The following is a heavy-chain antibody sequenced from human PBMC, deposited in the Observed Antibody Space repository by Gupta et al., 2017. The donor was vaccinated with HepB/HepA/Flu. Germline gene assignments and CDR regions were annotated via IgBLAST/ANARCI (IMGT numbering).Heavy chain of an antibody. CDR3: ARVANWNDVWGDWFDP. Sequence: QVQLVQSGAEVKKPGSSVKVSCKASGGTFRSYAISWVRQAPGQGLEWMGGIIPIFGTANYAQKFQGRVTITADESTSTAYMELSSLRSEDTAVYYCARVANWNDVWGDWFDPWGQGTLVTVSS. D-gene: IGHD1-1*01. V-gene: IGHV1-69*01. CDR2: IIPIFGTA. J-gene: IGHJ5*02. CDR1: GGTFRSYA.